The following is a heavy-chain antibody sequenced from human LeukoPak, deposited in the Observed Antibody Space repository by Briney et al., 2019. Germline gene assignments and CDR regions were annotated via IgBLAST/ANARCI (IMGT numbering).Heavy chain of an antibody. D-gene: IGHD6-6*01. Sequence: SETLSLTCTVSGGSVSSGSYYWSWIRQPPGKGLEWFGYIYYSGSTNYNPSLKSRVTISVDTSKNQFSLKLSSVTAADTAVYYCAREARPVYYYGMDVWGQGTTVTVSS. J-gene: IGHJ6*02. CDR1: GGSVSSGSYY. CDR3: AREARPVYYYGMDV. CDR2: IYYSGST. V-gene: IGHV4-61*01.